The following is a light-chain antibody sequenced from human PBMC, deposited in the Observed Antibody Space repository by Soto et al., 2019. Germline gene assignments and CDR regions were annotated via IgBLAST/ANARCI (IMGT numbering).Light chain of an antibody. CDR2: DVN. CDR3: NSYTSSSTYV. CDR1: SSDVGGFNY. Sequence: QSALTQPASVSGSPGQSITISCTGTSSDVGGFNYVSWYQQHPGKAPKLMIYDVNNRPSGVSYRFSGSKSGNTASLTISGLQAEDEADYYRNSYTSSSTYVFGTGTKLTVL. V-gene: IGLV2-14*03. J-gene: IGLJ1*01.